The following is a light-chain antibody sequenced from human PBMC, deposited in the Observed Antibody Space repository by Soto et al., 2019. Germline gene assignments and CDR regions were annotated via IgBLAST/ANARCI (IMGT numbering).Light chain of an antibody. J-gene: IGKJ3*01. CDR2: GAS. Sequence: EIVLTQSPGTLSLSPGEGATLSCRASQSLSSSFLAWYQQKPGQAPRLLIYGASRRATSITDRFSGSGYGIDFTLTISRLEPEDFDVYYYQQYATSPGTFGPGTKVDIK. CDR3: QQYATSPGT. V-gene: IGKV3-20*01. CDR1: QSLSSSF.